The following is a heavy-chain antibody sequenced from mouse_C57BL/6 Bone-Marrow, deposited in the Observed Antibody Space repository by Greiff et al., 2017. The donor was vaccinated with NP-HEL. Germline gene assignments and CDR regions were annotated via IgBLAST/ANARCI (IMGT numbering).Heavy chain of an antibody. CDR1: GFTFSSYA. CDR2: ISDGGSYT. CDR3: ARYVYYGSSLCAY. V-gene: IGHV5-4*01. D-gene: IGHD1-1*01. Sequence: EVQGVESGGGLVKPGGSLKLSCAASGFTFSSYAMSWVRQTPEKRLEWVATISDGGSYTYYPDNVKGRFTISRDNAKNNLYLQMSHLQSEDTAMYYCARYVYYGSSLCAYWGQGTLVTVSA. J-gene: IGHJ3*01.